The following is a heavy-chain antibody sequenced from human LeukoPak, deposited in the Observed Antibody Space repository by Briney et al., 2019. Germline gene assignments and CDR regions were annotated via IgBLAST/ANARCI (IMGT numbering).Heavy chain of an antibody. CDR3: ARGDYDLNYFDY. V-gene: IGHV1-8*01. J-gene: IGHJ4*02. CDR2: MNPNSGNT. CDR1: GYTFTSYD. Sequence: ASVKVSCKASGYTFTSYDINWVRQAPGQGLEWMGWMNPNSGNTGYAQNFQGRVTMTRDTSISTAYMELSSLTSEDTAVYYCARGDYDLNYFDYWGQGTLVTVSS. D-gene: IGHD3-16*01.